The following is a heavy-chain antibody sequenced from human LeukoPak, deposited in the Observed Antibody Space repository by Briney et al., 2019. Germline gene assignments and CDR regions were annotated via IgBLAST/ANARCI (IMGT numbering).Heavy chain of an antibody. J-gene: IGHJ4*02. CDR2: INPSGGST. D-gene: IGHD1-26*01. CDR3: ARGHTPYSGSYYAGGRDY. CDR1: GYTFTSYY. Sequence: GASVKVSCRASGYTFTSYYMHWVRQAPGQGLEWMGIINPSGGSTSYAQKFQGRVTMTRDTSTSTVYMELSSLRSGDTAVYYCARGHTPYSGSYYAGGRDYWGKGTLVTVSS. V-gene: IGHV1-46*01.